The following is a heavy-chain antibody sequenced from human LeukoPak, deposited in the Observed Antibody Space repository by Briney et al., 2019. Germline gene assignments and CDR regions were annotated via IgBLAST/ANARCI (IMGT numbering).Heavy chain of an antibody. D-gene: IGHD6-19*01. CDR3: TRLHNSGWTGY. V-gene: IGHV3-7*01. Sequence: GGSLRLSCAASGFTFTSYWMSWVRQAPGRGLEWVANIKQDGSEKHYVDSVKGRFTISRDNTKNSLYLQMNSLRADDTAVYYCTRLHNSGWTGYWGQGTLVTVSS. J-gene: IGHJ4*02. CDR2: IKQDGSEK. CDR1: GFTFTSYW.